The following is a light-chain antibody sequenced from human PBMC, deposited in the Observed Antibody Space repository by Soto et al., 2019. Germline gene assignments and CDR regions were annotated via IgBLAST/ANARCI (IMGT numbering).Light chain of an antibody. J-gene: IGKJ1*01. CDR3: QQCGSSQWT. V-gene: IGKV3-20*01. CDR2: SAS. CDR1: QIVSSYY. Sequence: EVIMTQSPATLSLSPGERATLSCRARQIVSSYYLAWHQQKPGQPPRLLLYSASSRATGIPDRFSGGGSGTDFTLTISRLEPEDFGVYYCQQCGSSQWTFGQGTKA.